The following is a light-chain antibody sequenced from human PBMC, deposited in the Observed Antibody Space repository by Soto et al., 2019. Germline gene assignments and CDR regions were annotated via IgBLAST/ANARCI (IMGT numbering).Light chain of an antibody. J-gene: IGLJ1*01. CDR2: DVA. V-gene: IGLV2-14*03. Sequence: QSALTQPASVSDSPGQSITISCTGTSSDVGGSNFVSWYQQHPGKPPKLIIYDVANRPSGVSNRFSGSKSGSTASLIISRLQTEDEADYYCSSYTSSSTLVYVFGTGTKVTVL. CDR1: SSDVGGSNF. CDR3: SSYTSSSTLVYV.